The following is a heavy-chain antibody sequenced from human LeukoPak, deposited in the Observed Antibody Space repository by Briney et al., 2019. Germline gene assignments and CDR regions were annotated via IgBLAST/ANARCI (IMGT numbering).Heavy chain of an antibody. CDR1: GYTFTSYG. CDR2: ISVHTGTT. CDR3: ARMARIWFGESWYNWFDP. V-gene: IGHV1-18*01. Sequence: GASVKVSCKASGYTFTSYGISWVRQAPGQGLEWMGWISVHTGTTNYAQKLQGRATMTTDTSTSTAYMELRSLRSDDTAVYYCARMARIWFGESWYNWFDPWGQGTLVTVSS. J-gene: IGHJ5*02. D-gene: IGHD3-10*01.